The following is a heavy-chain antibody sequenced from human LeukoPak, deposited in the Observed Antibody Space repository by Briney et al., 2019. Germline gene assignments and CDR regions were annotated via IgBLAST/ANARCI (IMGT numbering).Heavy chain of an antibody. J-gene: IGHJ4*02. V-gene: IGHV4-34*01. CDR1: GGSFSGYY. CDR3: ARRGVTTVVTPFDY. CDR2: INHSGST. D-gene: IGHD4-23*01. Sequence: PSETLSLTCAVYGGSFSGYYWSWIRQPPGKGLEWIGEINHSGSTNYNPSLKSRVTISVDTSKNQFSLKLSSVTAADMAVYYCARRGVTTVVTPFDYWGQGTLVTVSS.